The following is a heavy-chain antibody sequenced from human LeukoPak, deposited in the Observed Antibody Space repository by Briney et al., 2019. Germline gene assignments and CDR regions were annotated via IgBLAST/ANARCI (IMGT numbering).Heavy chain of an antibody. J-gene: IGHJ6*03. CDR2: IFYSGIT. D-gene: IGHD4-23*01. Sequence: SETLSLTCTVSGDSITSYFWSWIRQPPGKGLEWVGYIFYSGITNYNPSLKSRVTISVDTSKNQFSLKLSSVTAADTAVYYCARETMVTPSDYYYYYMDVWGKGTTVTVSS. V-gene: IGHV4-59*01. CDR1: GDSITSYF. CDR3: ARETMVTPSDYYYYYMDV.